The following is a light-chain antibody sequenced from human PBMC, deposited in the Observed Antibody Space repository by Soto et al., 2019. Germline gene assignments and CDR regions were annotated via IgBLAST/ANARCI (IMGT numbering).Light chain of an antibody. CDR2: EVT. V-gene: IGLV2-8*01. Sequence: QSVLTQPPSASGSPGQSVTISCTGTSNDVGAYKYVSWYQQYPGKAPKLMIFEVTKRPSGVPDRFSGSKSGNTASLTVSGLQAEDEADYLCSSYAGRNNPILVFGNGTKVT. CDR1: SNDVGAYKY. J-gene: IGLJ1*01. CDR3: SSYAGRNNPILV.